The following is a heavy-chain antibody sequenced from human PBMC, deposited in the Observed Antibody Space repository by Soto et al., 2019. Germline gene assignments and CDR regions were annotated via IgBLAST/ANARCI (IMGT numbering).Heavy chain of an antibody. CDR2: INPSGGST. V-gene: IGHV1-46*01. Sequence: ASVKVSCKASGYTFTSYYMHWVRQAPGQGLEWMGIINPSGGSTSYAQKFQGRVTMTRDTSTSTVYMELSSLRSEDTAVYYCASSLWGYVAFDIWGQGTMVTVSS. D-gene: IGHD7-27*01. CDR3: ASSLWGYVAFDI. J-gene: IGHJ3*02. CDR1: GYTFTSYY.